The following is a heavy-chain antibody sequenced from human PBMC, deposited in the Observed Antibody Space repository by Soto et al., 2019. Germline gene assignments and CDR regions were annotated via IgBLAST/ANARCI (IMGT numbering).Heavy chain of an antibody. CDR3: AKCSWMATTQFDY. CDR1: GFTFSSYA. CDR2: ISGSGGST. Sequence: PVGSLRLSCAASGFTFSSYAMSWFRQAPVKGLEWVSAISGSGGSTYYADSVKGRFTISRDNSKNTLYLQMNSLRAEDTAVYYCAKCSWMATTQFDYWGQGTLVTVSS. D-gene: IGHD5-12*01. V-gene: IGHV3-23*01. J-gene: IGHJ4*02.